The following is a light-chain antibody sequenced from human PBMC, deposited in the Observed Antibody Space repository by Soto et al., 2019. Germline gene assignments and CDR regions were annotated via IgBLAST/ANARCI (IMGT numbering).Light chain of an antibody. CDR2: GAS. V-gene: IGKV3-20*01. Sequence: NHSLVAVSLSKKERASLSWRVRQRVSGNFLAWDQQRPGQAPRFLMYGASSRATGIPDRFSGGGTATDFTLTISRLEPEDVAVYCCQVSAYWPHSFGGGINVAI. J-gene: IGKJ4*01. CDR3: QVSAYWPHS. CDR1: QRVSGNF.